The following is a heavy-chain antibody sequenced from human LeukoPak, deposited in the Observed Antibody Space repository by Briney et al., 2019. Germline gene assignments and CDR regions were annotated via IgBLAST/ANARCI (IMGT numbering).Heavy chain of an antibody. Sequence: GGSLRLYCAASGFSFRSYAMSWVRQAPGKGLEWVSAISGSGGSTYYADSVKGRFTISRDNSKNTLYLQMTSLRAEDTAVYYCAKDRGSGWPQFDYWGQGTLVTVSS. CDR1: GFSFRSYA. J-gene: IGHJ4*02. CDR2: ISGSGGST. CDR3: AKDRGSGWPQFDY. D-gene: IGHD6-19*01. V-gene: IGHV3-23*01.